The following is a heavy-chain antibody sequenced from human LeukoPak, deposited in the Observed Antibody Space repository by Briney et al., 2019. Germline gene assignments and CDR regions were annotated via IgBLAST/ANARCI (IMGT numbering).Heavy chain of an antibody. D-gene: IGHD6-19*01. V-gene: IGHV3-74*01. CDR1: GFTFSSYW. Sequence: GGSLRLSCGASGFTFSSYWMHWVRQAPGKGLVWVSRINSDGSSTSYADSVKGRFTISRDNAKNTLYLQMNSLRAEDTAVYYCARDGSVAGPDYWGQGTLVTVSS. CDR3: ARDGSVAGPDY. J-gene: IGHJ4*02. CDR2: INSDGSST.